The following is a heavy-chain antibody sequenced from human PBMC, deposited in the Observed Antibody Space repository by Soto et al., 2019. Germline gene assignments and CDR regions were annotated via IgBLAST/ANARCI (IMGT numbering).Heavy chain of an antibody. J-gene: IGHJ4*02. Sequence: SVKVSCKASGGTFSSYTISWVRQAPGQGLEWMGRIIPILGIANYAQKFQGRVTITADKSTSTAYMELSSLRSEDTAVYYCARGGSGSYYNPSYYFAYWGQGTLVTVSS. CDR1: GGTFSSYT. CDR3: ARGGSGSYYNPSYYFAY. V-gene: IGHV1-69*02. D-gene: IGHD3-10*01. CDR2: IIPILGIA.